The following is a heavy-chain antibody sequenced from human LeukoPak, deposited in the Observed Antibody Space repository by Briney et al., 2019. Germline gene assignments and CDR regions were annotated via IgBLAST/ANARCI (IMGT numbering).Heavy chain of an antibody. CDR1: SYTFTSYG. J-gene: IGHJ6*02. CDR3: ARDGAFGKIYYYYGMDV. D-gene: IGHD3-3*02. CDR2: ISAYNGNT. V-gene: IGHV1-18*01. Sequence: GASVKVSCKASSYTFTSYGISWVRQAPGQGLEWMGWISAYNGNTNYAQKLQGGVTMTTDTSTSTAYMELRSLRSDDTAVYYCARDGAFGKIYYYYGMDVWGQGTTVTVSS.